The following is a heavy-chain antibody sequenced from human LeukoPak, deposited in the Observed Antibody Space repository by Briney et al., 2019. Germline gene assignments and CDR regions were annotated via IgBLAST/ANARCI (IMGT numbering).Heavy chain of an antibody. CDR3: AKDGGYSSSWYYFDY. J-gene: IGHJ4*02. D-gene: IGHD6-13*01. Sequence: GGSLRLSCAASGFTFDDYTMHGVRPAPGKGLEWVSLISWDGGSTYYADSVKGRFTISRDNSKNSLYLQMNSLRTEDTALYYCAKDGGYSSSWYYFDYWGQGTLVTASS. V-gene: IGHV3-43*01. CDR2: ISWDGGST. CDR1: GFTFDDYT.